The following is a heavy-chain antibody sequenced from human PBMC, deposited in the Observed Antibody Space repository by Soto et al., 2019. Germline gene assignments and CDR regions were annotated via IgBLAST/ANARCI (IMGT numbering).Heavy chain of an antibody. D-gene: IGHD1-1*01. CDR1: GYTFTSFG. CDR2: ISTYNGKT. V-gene: IGHV1-18*01. CDR3: ARWNRGMDV. Sequence: QVQLVQSGAEVKKPGASVNVSCKASGYTFTSFGISWVRQAPGQGLEWMGWISTYNGKTNYAQKLQGRVTMTTDTSTSTPYMELMSLRSDDTAVYYCARWNRGMDVWGQGTTVTVSS. J-gene: IGHJ6*02.